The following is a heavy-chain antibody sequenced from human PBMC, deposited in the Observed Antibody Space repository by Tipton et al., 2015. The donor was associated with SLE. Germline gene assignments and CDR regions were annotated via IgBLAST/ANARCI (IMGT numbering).Heavy chain of an antibody. CDR2: FSYTGNT. J-gene: IGHJ6*02. Sequence: TLSLTCSVSGGSLSSSRYYWGWIRQSPGKGLEWIGIFSYTGNTFYNPSLKSRLTISMDRTNNQFSLKLSSVTAADTAEYYCVRELDSSNGMDVWGQGTTVTVSS. D-gene: IGHD2-15*01. CDR1: GGSLSSSRYY. CDR3: VRELDSSNGMDV. V-gene: IGHV4-39*07.